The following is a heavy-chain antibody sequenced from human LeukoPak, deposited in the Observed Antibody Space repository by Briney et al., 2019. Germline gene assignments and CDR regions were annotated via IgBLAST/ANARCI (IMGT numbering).Heavy chain of an antibody. CDR2: IHPNNGAT. CDR1: GYTFTGSGWY. CDR3: ARDGPAQMVDFDY. J-gene: IGHJ4*02. V-gene: IGHV1-2*02. Sequence: DSVKVSCKASGYTFTGSGWYLYWLRQAPGQGLECVGWIHPNNGATLYAQKFQGRVAMTTDTSISTAYMEPSRLRPDDTAMYYCARDGPAQMVDFDYWGQGTLVTVSS. D-gene: IGHD3-10*01.